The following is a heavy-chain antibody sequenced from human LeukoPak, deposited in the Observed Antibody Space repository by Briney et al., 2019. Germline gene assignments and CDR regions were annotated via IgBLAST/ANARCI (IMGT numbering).Heavy chain of an antibody. J-gene: IGHJ4*02. Sequence: SLXCTVSXGSXSSXXWSWIXQXPXXGXXXXGYIYYSGSTNYNPSLKSRVTISVDTSKNQFSLKLSSVTAADTAVYYCARDREYSSSWFDYWGQGTLVTVSS. CDR3: ARDREYSSSWFDY. D-gene: IGHD6-13*01. CDR1: XGSXSSXX. CDR2: IYYSGST. V-gene: IGHV4-59*01.